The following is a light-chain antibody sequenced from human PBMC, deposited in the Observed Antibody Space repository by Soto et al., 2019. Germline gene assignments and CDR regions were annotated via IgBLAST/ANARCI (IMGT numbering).Light chain of an antibody. J-gene: IGLJ3*02. CDR2: DVT. Sequence: QSALTQPASVSGSPGQSITISCTGTSSNIGSYNLISWFQHHPGKAPQLMIYDVTKRPSGVSSRFSGSKSGSTASLRISGLQAEDEADYYCSAYTARSTLVFGGGPKLTVL. V-gene: IGLV2-14*02. CDR1: SSNIGSYNL. CDR3: SAYTARSTLV.